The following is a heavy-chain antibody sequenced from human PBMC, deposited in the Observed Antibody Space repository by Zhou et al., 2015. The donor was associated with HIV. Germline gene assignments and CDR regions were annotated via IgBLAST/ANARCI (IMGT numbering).Heavy chain of an antibody. CDR1: GGTFSSYA. J-gene: IGHJ6*03. CDR2: IIPIFGTA. Sequence: QVQLVQSGAEVKKPGSSVKVSCKASGGTFSSYAISWVRQAPGQGLEWMGGIIPIFGTANYAQKFQGRVTITADESTSTAYMELSSLRSEDTAVYYCARVLYGDYVNRYYYYYMDVWGKGTTVTVSS. V-gene: IGHV1-69*01. CDR3: ARVLYGDYVNRYYYYYMDV. D-gene: IGHD4-17*01.